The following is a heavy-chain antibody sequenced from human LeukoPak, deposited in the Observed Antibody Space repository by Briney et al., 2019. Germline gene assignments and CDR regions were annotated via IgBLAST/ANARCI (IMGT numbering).Heavy chain of an antibody. V-gene: IGHV3-21*01. CDR1: GFTFSTYS. Sequence: NPGGSLRLSCAASGFTFSTYSMNWVRQAPGKGLEWVSSISSSSSYIYYADSVKGRFTISRDNAKNSLYLQMNSLRAEDTAVYYCARDGTAAAGTGWGYYYYMDVWGKGTTVTVSS. CDR2: ISSSSSYI. D-gene: IGHD6-13*01. J-gene: IGHJ6*03. CDR3: ARDGTAAAGTGWGYYYYMDV.